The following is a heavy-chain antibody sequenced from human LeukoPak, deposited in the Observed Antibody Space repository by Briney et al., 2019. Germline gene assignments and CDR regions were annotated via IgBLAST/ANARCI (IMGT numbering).Heavy chain of an antibody. Sequence: SETLSLTCSVSGDSIRSFFWSWIRQPPGKGLEWIGYIYYTGSTNYNPSLKSRVAISVDTSKNQFSLNLTSVTAADTAVYYCARGMAAAETRARNYYMDVWGEGTTVTVSS. D-gene: IGHD6-13*01. J-gene: IGHJ6*03. CDR1: GDSIRSFF. V-gene: IGHV4-59*01. CDR3: ARGMAAAETRARNYYMDV. CDR2: IYYTGST.